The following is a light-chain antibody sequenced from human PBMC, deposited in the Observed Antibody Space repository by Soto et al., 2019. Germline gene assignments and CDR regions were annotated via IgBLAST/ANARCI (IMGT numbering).Light chain of an antibody. CDR2: DAS. Sequence: DIQMTQSPSSLAASVGDRVTITCQASQDIGNYLNWYQQKPGKAPTLLIYDASNLQTGVPTRFSGGGSGTDFTFTITSLQPADIGTYYCQQYDKILSTCGQGTRLEIK. J-gene: IGKJ5*01. V-gene: IGKV1-33*01. CDR3: QQYDKILST. CDR1: QDIGNY.